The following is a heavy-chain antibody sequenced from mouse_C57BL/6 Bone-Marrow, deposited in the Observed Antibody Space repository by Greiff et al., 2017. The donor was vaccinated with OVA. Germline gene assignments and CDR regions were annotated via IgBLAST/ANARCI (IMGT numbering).Heavy chain of an antibody. Sequence: EVQRVESGGGLVKPGGSLQLSCAASGFTFSSYAMSWVRQTPEKRLEWVATISDGGSYTYYPDNVKGRFTISRDNAKNNLYLQMSHLKSEDTAMYYCARGPWDWYFDVWGTGTTVTVSS. V-gene: IGHV5-4*01. CDR3: ARGPWDWYFDV. CDR2: ISDGGSYT. CDR1: GFTFSSYA. J-gene: IGHJ1*03.